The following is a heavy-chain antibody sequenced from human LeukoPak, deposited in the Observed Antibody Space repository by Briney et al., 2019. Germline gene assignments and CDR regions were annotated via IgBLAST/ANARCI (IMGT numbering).Heavy chain of an antibody. D-gene: IGHD3-3*01. CDR1: GFTFSSYG. J-gene: IGHJ4*02. CDR2: ISYDGSNK. V-gene: IGHV3-30*18. CDR3: AKDALRFWSYFDY. Sequence: GGYLRLSCAASGFTFSSYGMHWVRQAPGKGLEWVAVISYDGSNKYYADSVKGRFTISRDNSKNTLYLQTNSLRAEDTAVYYCAKDALRFWSYFDYWGQGTLVTVSS.